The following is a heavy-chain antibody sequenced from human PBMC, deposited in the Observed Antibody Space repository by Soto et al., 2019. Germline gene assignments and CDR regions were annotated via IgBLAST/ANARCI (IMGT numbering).Heavy chain of an antibody. CDR2: ISYDGIKK. CDR1: GFAFVNYA. J-gene: IGHJ4*02. D-gene: IGHD3-9*01. CDR3: AREGPLDIWTGLGLDY. Sequence: QVQVVESGGGVVQPGRSLRLSCVASGFAFVNYALHWVRQAPGKGLEWVAGISYDGIKKYYADSVKDQFTISRDSSKNTVYLQINTLRPEDTAVYDCAREGPLDIWTGLGLDYWGQGTLVSVSS. V-gene: IGHV3-30-3*01.